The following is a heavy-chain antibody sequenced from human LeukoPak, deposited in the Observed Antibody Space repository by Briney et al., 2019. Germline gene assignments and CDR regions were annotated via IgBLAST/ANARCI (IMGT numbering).Heavy chain of an antibody. Sequence: GGSLRLSCAASGFTFSSYSMNWVRQAPGKGLEWVSYISSSSSTIYYADSVKGRFTISRDNAKNSLYLQMNSLRAEDTAVYYCARVSSGWDLYAFDIWGQGTMVTVSS. D-gene: IGHD6-19*01. J-gene: IGHJ3*02. V-gene: IGHV3-48*01. CDR3: ARVSSGWDLYAFDI. CDR2: ISSSSSTI. CDR1: GFTFSSYS.